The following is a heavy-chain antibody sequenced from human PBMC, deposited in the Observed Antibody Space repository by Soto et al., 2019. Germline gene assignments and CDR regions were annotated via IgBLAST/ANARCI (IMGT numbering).Heavy chain of an antibody. V-gene: IGHV4-59*01. CDR2: IYYSGST. D-gene: IGHD4-17*01. CDR1: GGSISSYY. J-gene: IGHJ4*02. Sequence: SETLSLTCTVSGGSISSYYWSWIRQPPGKGLEWIGYIYYSGSTNYNPSLKSRVTISVDTSKNQFSLKLSSVTAADTAVYYCARGPVTSTPYFVYWGQGTLVTVSS. CDR3: ARGPVTSTPYFVY.